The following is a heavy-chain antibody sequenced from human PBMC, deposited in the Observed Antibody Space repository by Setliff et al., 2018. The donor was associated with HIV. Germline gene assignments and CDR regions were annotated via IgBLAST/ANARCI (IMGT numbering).Heavy chain of an antibody. CDR3: ARDYFDSSAYHYGFGAFDI. J-gene: IGHJ3*02. V-gene: IGHV1-46*01. Sequence: ASVKVSCKASGYTFTGYYMHWVRQAPGQGLEWMGWINPSGGSASHAQKFQGRVTMRRDTSTSTVYMELSSLRSEDTAVYYCARDYFDSSAYHYGFGAFDIWGQGTMVTVPS. CDR2: INPSGGSA. CDR1: GYTFTGYY. D-gene: IGHD3-22*01.